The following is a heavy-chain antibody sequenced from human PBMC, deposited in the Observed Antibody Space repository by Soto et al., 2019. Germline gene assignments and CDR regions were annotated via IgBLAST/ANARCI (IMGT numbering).Heavy chain of an antibody. D-gene: IGHD6-13*01. J-gene: IGHJ4*02. CDR2: SSGGVGST. V-gene: IGHV3-23*01. CDR1: GFTLSSYA. Sequence: EVQLLESGGGLVQPGGSLRLSCAASGFTLSSYAMSWVRQAPGKGLEWVSGSSGGVGSTDYADSVKGRFTISRDNSKNTLYMQINSRRAEDTAVYYCAKGSGKLDYWGQGTLVTLSS. CDR3: AKGSGKLDY.